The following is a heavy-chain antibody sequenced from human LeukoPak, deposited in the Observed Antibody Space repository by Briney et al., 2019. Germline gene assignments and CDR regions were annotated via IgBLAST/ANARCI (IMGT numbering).Heavy chain of an antibody. V-gene: IGHV1-24*01. J-gene: IGHJ3*02. CDR3: ATDRLSLDYDSSGYRDAFDI. D-gene: IGHD3-22*01. Sequence: ASVKVSCKVSGYTLTELSMHWVGQAPGKGLEWMGGFYPEDGETIYAQKFQDRVTMTEDTSTDTAYMELSSLRSEDTAVYYCATDRLSLDYDSSGYRDAFDIWGQGTMVTVSA. CDR2: FYPEDGET. CDR1: GYTLTELS.